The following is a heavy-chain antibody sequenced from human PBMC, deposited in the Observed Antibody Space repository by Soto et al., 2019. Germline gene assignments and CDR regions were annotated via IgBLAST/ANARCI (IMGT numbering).Heavy chain of an antibody. CDR1: GFTFSSYS. V-gene: IGHV3-21*01. CDR2: ISSSSSYI. D-gene: IGHD2-15*01. CDR3: ARGLHCSGGSCVFDY. Sequence: EVQLVESGGGLVKPGESLRLSCAASGFTFSSYSMNWVRQAPGKGLEWVSSISSSSSYIYYADSVKGRFTISRDNAKNSLYLQMNSLRAEDTAVYYCARGLHCSGGSCVFDYWGQGTLVTVSS. J-gene: IGHJ4*02.